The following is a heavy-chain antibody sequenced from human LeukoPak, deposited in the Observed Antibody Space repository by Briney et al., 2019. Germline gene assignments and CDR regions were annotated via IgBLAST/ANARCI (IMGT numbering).Heavy chain of an antibody. V-gene: IGHV3-33*06. CDR2: ICYDGSNK. CDR3: AKDRGGITMIVARHAFDI. D-gene: IGHD3-22*01. Sequence: GGSLRLSCAASGFTFSSYGMHWVRQAPGKGLEGVAVICYDGSNKYYADSVKGRFTISRDNSKNTLYLQMNSLRAEDTAVYYCAKDRGGITMIVARHAFDIWGQGTMVTVSS. J-gene: IGHJ3*02. CDR1: GFTFSSYG.